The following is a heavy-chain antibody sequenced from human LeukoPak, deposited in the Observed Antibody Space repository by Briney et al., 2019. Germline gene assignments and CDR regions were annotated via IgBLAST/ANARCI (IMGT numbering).Heavy chain of an antibody. V-gene: IGHV4-39*01. CDR3: ARQPYDSDSSGYLNWFDP. CDR1: GGSISTSTYF. J-gene: IGHJ5*02. D-gene: IGHD3-22*01. Sequence: PSETLSLTCTVSGGSISTSTYFWGWIRQPPGKGLQWIGTIYYNGRTHYNSSLKSRVTISVDASKNQFSLKLSSVTAADTAVYYCARQPYDSDSSGYLNWFDPWGQGTLVTVSS. CDR2: IYYNGRT.